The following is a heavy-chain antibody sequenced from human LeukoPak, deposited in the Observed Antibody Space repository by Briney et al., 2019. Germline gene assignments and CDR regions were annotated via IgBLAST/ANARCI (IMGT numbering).Heavy chain of an antibody. CDR3: TREVRSAWASFDP. J-gene: IGHJ5*02. V-gene: IGHV4-4*07. D-gene: IGHD1-26*01. Sequence: SETLSLTCSVSGDSISYFYWSWIRQAAGKGLEWIGRIHSSGSTDYNASLKSRLTISPDTSKNQFSLKLTSVTAADTAVYYCTREVRSAWASFDPWGQGTLVIVSS. CDR2: IHSSGST. CDR1: GDSISYFY.